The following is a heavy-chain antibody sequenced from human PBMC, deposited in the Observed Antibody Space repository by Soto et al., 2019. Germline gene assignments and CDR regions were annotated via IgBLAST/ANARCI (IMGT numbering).Heavy chain of an antibody. CDR3: ARGDYFHSSGYYWLFFDY. CDR2: IYYSGRT. V-gene: IGHV4-61*01. Sequence: SETLSLTCTVCGGSVSSGNYYWSWIRQPPGKGLEWIGYIYYSGRTNYNSSLKSRVTTSVDTSKNQFSLKLSSVTAADTAVYYCARGDYFHSSGYYWLFFDYWGQGTLVTVSS. J-gene: IGHJ4*02. D-gene: IGHD3-22*01. CDR1: GGSVSSGNYY.